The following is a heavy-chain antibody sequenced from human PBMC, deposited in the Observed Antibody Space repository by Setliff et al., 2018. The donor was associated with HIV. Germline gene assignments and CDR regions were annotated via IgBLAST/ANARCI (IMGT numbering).Heavy chain of an antibody. J-gene: IGHJ2*01. D-gene: IGHD1-26*01. CDR2: INHNENS. V-gene: IGHV4-34*01. CDR1: GGSFSGYY. CDR3: ARAFANSGAYRGYWYFDL. Sequence: SETLSLTCTVYGGSFSGYYWNWVRQSPGKGLEWIGEINHNENSNCSPSLKSRVTISVDTSKNQFSPKLSSVTAADTAVYYCARAFANSGAYRGYWYFDLWGRGTQVTVSS.